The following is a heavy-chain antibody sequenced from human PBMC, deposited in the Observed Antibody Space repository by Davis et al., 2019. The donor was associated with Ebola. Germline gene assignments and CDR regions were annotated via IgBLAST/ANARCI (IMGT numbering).Heavy chain of an antibody. Sequence: MPSETLSLTCAVYGGSFSGYYWSWIRQPPGKGLEWIGEINHSGSTNYNPSLKSRVTISVDTSKNQFSLKLSSVTAADTAVYYCARDRVSYHFDYWGQGTLVTVSS. CDR2: INHSGST. D-gene: IGHD1-26*01. CDR1: GGSFSGYY. V-gene: IGHV4-34*01. CDR3: ARDRVSYHFDY. J-gene: IGHJ4*02.